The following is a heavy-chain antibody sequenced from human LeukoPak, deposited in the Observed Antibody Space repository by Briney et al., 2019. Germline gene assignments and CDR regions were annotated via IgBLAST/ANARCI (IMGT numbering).Heavy chain of an antibody. CDR2: ISYDGSNK. D-gene: IGHD5-12*01. V-gene: IGHV3-30-3*01. J-gene: IGHJ4*02. Sequence: AGGSLRLSCAASGFTFSSYAMHWVRQAPGKGLEWVAVISYDGSNKYYADSVKGRFTISRDNSKNTLYLQMNSLRAEDTAVYYCAIDGSPYDPRFDYWGQGTLVTVSS. CDR1: GFTFSSYA. CDR3: AIDGSPYDPRFDY.